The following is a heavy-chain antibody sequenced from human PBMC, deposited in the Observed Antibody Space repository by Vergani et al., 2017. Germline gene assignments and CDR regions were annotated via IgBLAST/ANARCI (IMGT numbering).Heavy chain of an antibody. J-gene: IGHJ4*02. V-gene: IGHV3-23*04. CDR2: ISGSGGST. Sequence: VQLVESGGGVVQPGRSLRLSCAASGFTFSSYAMHWVRQAPGKGLEWVSAISGSGGSTYYADSVEGRFTISRDNSKNTLYLPMNSLRAEDTAVYYCAREQYYYGSGALDYWGQGTLVTVSS. CDR1: GFTFSSYA. D-gene: IGHD3-10*01. CDR3: AREQYYYGSGALDY.